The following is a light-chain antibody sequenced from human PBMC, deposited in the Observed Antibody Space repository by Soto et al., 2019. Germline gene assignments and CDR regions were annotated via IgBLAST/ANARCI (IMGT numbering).Light chain of an antibody. CDR3: SSYTSSSTYV. J-gene: IGLJ1*01. CDR2: DVS. V-gene: IGLV2-14*03. CDR1: RSDVGGYSY. Sequence: QSALTQPASVSGSPGQSITISCSGTRSDVGGYSYVSWYQHHPGKAPKLMIYDVSNRPSGVSNRFSGSKSGNTASLPLSGLQAEDEADYYCSSYTSSSTYVFGTGTKLTVL.